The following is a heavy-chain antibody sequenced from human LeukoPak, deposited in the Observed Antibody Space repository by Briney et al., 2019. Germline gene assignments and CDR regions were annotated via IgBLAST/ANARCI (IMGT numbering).Heavy chain of an antibody. V-gene: IGHV1-18*01. CDR1: DYTFTTYG. CDR2: INADNGNT. CDR3: ARDWPAVITDH. Sequence: ASVKVSCKASDYTFTTYGISWRRQSPGQGLEWMGRINADNGNTHFAQKFQGRVTLTTDRSTSTAYTELRSLTSDDTAVYYCARDWPAVITDHWGQGSLVIVSS. J-gene: IGHJ4*02. D-gene: IGHD2-21*01.